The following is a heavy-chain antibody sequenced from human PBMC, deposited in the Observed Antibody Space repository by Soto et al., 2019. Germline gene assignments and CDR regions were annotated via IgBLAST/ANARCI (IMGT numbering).Heavy chain of an antibody. Sequence: PSETLSLTCTVSGGSISSSSYYWGWIRQPPGKGLGWIGSIYYSGSTYYNPSLKSRVTISVDTSKNQFSLKLSSVTAADTAVYYCARLELGYDFWSGYYQGGAFDIWGQGTMVTVSS. V-gene: IGHV4-39*01. CDR2: IYYSGST. J-gene: IGHJ3*02. CDR3: ARLELGYDFWSGYYQGGAFDI. D-gene: IGHD3-3*01. CDR1: GGSISSSSYY.